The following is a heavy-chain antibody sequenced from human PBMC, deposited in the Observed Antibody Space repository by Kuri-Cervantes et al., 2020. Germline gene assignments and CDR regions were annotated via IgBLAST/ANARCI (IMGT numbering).Heavy chain of an antibody. CDR2: IYYNGDA. Sequence: SGPTLVKPTQTLTLTCTFSGFSLSTSGVGVGWVRQSPGKGLEWLGYIYYNGDAFYNPSLKSRLAMSQDTSKNQFSLKLTSVTAADTAIYYCARDNHYGGNKEDWYLDVWGRGTLVTVSS. CDR3: ARDNHYGGNKEDWYLDV. CDR1: GFSLSTSGVG. D-gene: IGHD4-23*01. V-gene: IGHV4-30-4*08. J-gene: IGHJ2*01.